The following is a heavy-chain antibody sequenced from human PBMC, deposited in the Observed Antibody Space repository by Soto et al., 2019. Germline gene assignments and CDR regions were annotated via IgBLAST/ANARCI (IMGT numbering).Heavy chain of an antibody. CDR3: AGRGLTIFGVTYYYYYYGMDV. CDR1: GGSFSGYY. V-gene: IGHV4-34*01. Sequence: KASETLSLNCADYGGSFSGYYWSWIRQPPGKGLEWIGEINHSGSTNYNPSLKSRVTISVDTSKNQFSLKLSSVTAADTAVYYCAGRGLTIFGVTYYYYYYGMDVWGQGTTVTVSS. CDR2: INHSGST. J-gene: IGHJ6*02. D-gene: IGHD3-3*01.